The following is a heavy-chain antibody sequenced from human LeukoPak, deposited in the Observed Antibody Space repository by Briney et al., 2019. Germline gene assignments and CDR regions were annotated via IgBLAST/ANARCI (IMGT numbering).Heavy chain of an antibody. CDR2: IFYSGSA. CDR3: ARSSSGDV. D-gene: IGHD6-13*01. CDR1: GGSISSSSNYY. J-gene: IGHJ6*04. Sequence: PSETLSLTCTVSGGSISSSSNYYWGWIRQPPGKGLEWVGSIFYSGSAYYNPSLKSRVTISVDTSKNQFSLKLSSVTAADTAVYYCARSSSGDVWGKGTTVTVSS. V-gene: IGHV4-39*07.